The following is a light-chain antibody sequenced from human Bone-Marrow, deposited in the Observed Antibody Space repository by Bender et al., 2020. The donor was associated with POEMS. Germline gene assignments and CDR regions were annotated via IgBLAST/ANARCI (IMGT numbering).Light chain of an antibody. CDR2: DDS. Sequence: SDVLTQPPSVSVAPGQTASIACVGKNIGNKGVHWYQQKPGQAPVLVICDDSDRPSGVPDRFSGSKSGTSASLAISALQSEDEGDYYCATWHDSLNGWVFGGGTKLAVL. CDR1: NIGNKG. J-gene: IGLJ3*02. V-gene: IGLV3-21*01. CDR3: ATWHDSLNGWV.